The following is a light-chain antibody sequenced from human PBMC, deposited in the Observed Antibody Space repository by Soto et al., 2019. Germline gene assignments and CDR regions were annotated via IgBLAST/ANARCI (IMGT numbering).Light chain of an antibody. J-gene: IGLJ1*01. CDR3: SSYTSSSTL. CDR2: EVS. CDR1: SSDVGSYNY. Sequence: QSFLSQPASVSLSPGQSITISCTGTSSDVGSYNYVSWYQQHPGKAPKLMIYEVSDRPSGISSRFSGSKSGNTASLTISGLQTEDEADYYCSSYTSSSTLFGTGTKVTVL. V-gene: IGLV2-14*01.